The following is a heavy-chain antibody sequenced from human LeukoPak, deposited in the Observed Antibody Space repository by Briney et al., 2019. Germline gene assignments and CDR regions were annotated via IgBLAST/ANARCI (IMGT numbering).Heavy chain of an antibody. D-gene: IGHD3-3*01. Sequence: QPGRSLRLSCAASGFTLSSYGMHWVRQAPGKGLEWVAVISYDGSNKYYVDSVKGRFTISRDNSKNTLYLQMNSLRAEDTAVYYCAAPNFWSGCYALGYWGQGTLVTVSS. CDR2: ISYDGSNK. CDR3: AAPNFWSGCYALGY. CDR1: GFTLSSYG. V-gene: IGHV3-30*03. J-gene: IGHJ4*02.